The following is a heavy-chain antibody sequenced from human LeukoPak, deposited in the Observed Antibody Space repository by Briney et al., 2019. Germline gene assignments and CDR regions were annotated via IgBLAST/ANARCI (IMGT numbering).Heavy chain of an antibody. CDR1: GFTFSSYE. J-gene: IGHJ4*02. V-gene: IGHV3-21*05. CDR2: ISSSSSYM. CDR3: ARDRGSGWHTFDY. D-gene: IGHD6-19*01. Sequence: GGSLRLSCAASGFTFSSYEMNWVRQAPGKGLEWVSYISSSSSYMFYADSVKGRFTISRDNAENSLYLQMNSLRAEDTAVYYCARDRGSGWHTFDYWGQGTLVTVSS.